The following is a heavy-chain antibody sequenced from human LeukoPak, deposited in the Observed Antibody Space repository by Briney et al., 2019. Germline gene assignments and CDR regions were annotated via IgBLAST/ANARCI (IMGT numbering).Heavy chain of an antibody. Sequence: LSLTCAVYGGSLSGYYWSWVRQAPGKGLEWVAVISYDGSKKYYADSVKGRFTISRDNSKNTLYLQMNSLRSEDTAVYYCASGAEGTVTLGWYYFDYWGQGTLVTVSS. J-gene: IGHJ4*02. CDR1: GGSLSGYY. CDR3: ASGAEGTVTLGWYYFDY. CDR2: ISYDGSKK. V-gene: IGHV3-30-3*01. D-gene: IGHD4-11*01.